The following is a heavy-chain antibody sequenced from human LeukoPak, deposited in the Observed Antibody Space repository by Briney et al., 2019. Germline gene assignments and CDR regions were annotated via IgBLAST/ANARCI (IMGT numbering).Heavy chain of an antibody. J-gene: IGHJ4*02. CDR1: GFTFSSYA. D-gene: IGHD2-8*01. V-gene: IGHV3-21*01. CDR2: IDVGSYA. Sequence: PGESLRLSCAASGFTFSSYAINWVRQAPGKGLEWVSSIDVGSYAYYANSVRGRFTISRDNAKDSLYLQMNSLRAEDTAVYYCAKDFNGVCFDYWGQGTLVTVSS. CDR3: AKDFNGVCFDY.